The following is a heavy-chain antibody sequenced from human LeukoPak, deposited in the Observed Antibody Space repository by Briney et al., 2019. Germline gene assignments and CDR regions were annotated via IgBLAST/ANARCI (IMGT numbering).Heavy chain of an antibody. CDR3: ARDGYSSSSFDY. V-gene: IGHV4-39*02. CDR1: GVSISTSSYY. D-gene: IGHD6-6*01. J-gene: IGHJ4*02. CDR2: IDYRGST. Sequence: SETLSLTCTVSGVSISTSSYYWGWIRQPPEKGLEYIGSIDYRGSTYYNPSLKGRVIISVDTSKNQFSLKLSSVTAADTAVYYCARDGYSSSSFDYWGQGTLVTVSS.